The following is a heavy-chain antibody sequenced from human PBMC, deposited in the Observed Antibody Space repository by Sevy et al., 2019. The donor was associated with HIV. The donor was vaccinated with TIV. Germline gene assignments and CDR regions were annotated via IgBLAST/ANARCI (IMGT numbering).Heavy chain of an antibody. J-gene: IGHJ1*01. Sequence: ASVKVSCKASGYTFTSYDINWVRQATGQGLEWMGWMNPNSGNTGYAQKFQGRVTMTRNTSISTAYMELSSLRSEDTAGYYCARGESYYDSSGLSGSFQHWGQGTLVTVSS. CDR3: ARGESYYDSSGLSGSFQH. CDR1: GYTFTSYD. V-gene: IGHV1-8*01. CDR2: MNPNSGNT. D-gene: IGHD3-22*01.